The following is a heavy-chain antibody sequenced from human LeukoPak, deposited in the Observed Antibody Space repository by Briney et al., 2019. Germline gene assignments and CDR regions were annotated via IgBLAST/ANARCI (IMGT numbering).Heavy chain of an antibody. CDR1: GFTFKTYG. CDR2: ISNDGSNK. CDR3: AKTRPLDSSSWSHGDY. Sequence: GGSLRLSCAASGFTFKTYGTHWVRQAPGKGLEWVAAISNDGSNKLYGDSVKGRFTISRDNSKNTLYLQMNSLRAEDTAVYYCAKTRPLDSSSWSHGDYWGQGTLVTVSS. V-gene: IGHV3-30*18. J-gene: IGHJ4*02. D-gene: IGHD6-13*01.